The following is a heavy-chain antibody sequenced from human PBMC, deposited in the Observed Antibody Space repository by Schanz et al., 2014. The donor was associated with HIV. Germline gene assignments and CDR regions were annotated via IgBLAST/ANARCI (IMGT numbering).Heavy chain of an antibody. J-gene: IGHJ4*02. Sequence: EVQLVESGGGLVKPGGSLRISCAASGFTFSSYRMNWVRHAPGKGLEWVGLIKSKTDGGTTDYAAPVKGRFTISRDDSKNTLYLQMNSLKTEDTAVYFCTTRRVLGVVQDFWGRGTLVTVSS. CDR1: GFTFSSYR. V-gene: IGHV3-15*01. CDR3: TTRRVLGVVQDF. CDR2: IKSKTDGGTT. D-gene: IGHD3-3*01.